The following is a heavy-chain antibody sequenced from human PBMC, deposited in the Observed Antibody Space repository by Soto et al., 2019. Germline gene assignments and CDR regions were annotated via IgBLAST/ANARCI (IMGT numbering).Heavy chain of an antibody. V-gene: IGHV1-18*01. CDR2: ISAYNGNT. Sequence: GASVKVSCKASGYTFTSYGISWVRQAPGQGLEWMGWISAYNGNTNYAQKLQGRVTMTTDTSTSTAYMELRSLRSDDTAVYYCARTQGREITMVRGVQYNWFYSWGQGSLVPVSA. J-gene: IGHJ5*01. CDR3: ARTQGREITMVRGVQYNWFYS. CDR1: GYTFTSYG. D-gene: IGHD3-10*01.